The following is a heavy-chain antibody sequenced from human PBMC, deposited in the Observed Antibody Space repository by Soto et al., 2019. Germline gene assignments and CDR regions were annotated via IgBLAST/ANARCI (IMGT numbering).Heavy chain of an antibody. CDR1: GFTFTSSA. CDR2: IVVGSGNT. V-gene: IGHV1-58*01. J-gene: IGHJ6*02. D-gene: IGHD3-9*01. CDR3: AAGESAPTLYDILTGYRPLYYYYGMDV. Sequence: SVKVSCKASGFTFTSSAVQWVRQARGQRLEWIGWIVVGSGNTNCAQKFQERVTITRDMSTSTAYMELSSLRSEDTAVYYCAAGESAPTLYDILTGYRPLYYYYGMDVWGQGTTVTVSS.